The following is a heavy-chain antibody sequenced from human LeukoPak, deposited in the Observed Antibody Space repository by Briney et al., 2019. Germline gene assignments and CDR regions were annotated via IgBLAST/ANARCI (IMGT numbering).Heavy chain of an antibody. V-gene: IGHV3-30*02. Sequence: GGSLRLSCAASGFTFSSYGMYWVRQAPGKGLEWVAFIRNDGSNKYYADSVKGRFTVSRDHSTNTLYLQMKRLRAEVTSMYYCAKGGGYEPQYYYYYLDVWGKGTTVTISS. CDR1: GFTFSSYG. D-gene: IGHD5-12*01. CDR2: IRNDGSNK. J-gene: IGHJ6*03. CDR3: AKGGGYEPQYYYYYLDV.